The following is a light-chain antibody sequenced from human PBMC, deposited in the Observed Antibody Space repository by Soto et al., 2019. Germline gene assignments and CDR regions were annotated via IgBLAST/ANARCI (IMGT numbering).Light chain of an antibody. Sequence: EIVLTQSPGTLSLSPGERATLSCRASQTVTSNAFAWFHQRPGQAPGLLLYGASNRATGIPARFRGSGSGTDVTRTISRLEPEDFAVYYCQQYDTSPYTFGQGTNLEIK. CDR1: QTVTSNA. CDR3: QQYDTSPYT. CDR2: GAS. J-gene: IGKJ2*01. V-gene: IGKV3-20*01.